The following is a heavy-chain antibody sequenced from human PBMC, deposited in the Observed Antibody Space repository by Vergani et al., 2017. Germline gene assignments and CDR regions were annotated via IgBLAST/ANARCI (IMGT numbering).Heavy chain of an antibody. V-gene: IGHV4-61*02. CDR1: GASISGGGYY. CDR2: IYSRGT. J-gene: IGHJ4*02. D-gene: IGHD1-26*01. CDR3: VRELGASLGAYFDY. Sequence: QVHLQESGPGLVKPSQTLSLTCTVSGASISGGGYYWSWIRQPAGKGLEWIGRIYSRGTEYSPSLKSRVAVSINTSKSQFSLKLTSVTAADAAMYYCVRELGASLGAYFDYWGQGALVSVSS.